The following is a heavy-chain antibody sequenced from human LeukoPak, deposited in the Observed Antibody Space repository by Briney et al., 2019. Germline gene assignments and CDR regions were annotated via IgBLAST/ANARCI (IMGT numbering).Heavy chain of an antibody. CDR1: GGSITSNY. Sequence: SETLSLTCTASGGSITSNYWSWVRQPPGKGLEWIGEIHSSGATKYNPSLKSRVTISVDTSKNHFSLNLRSVTAEDTAVYYCARHLLVAGPMVFDYWGQGTLVTVSS. J-gene: IGHJ4*02. CDR2: IHSSGAT. V-gene: IGHV4-59*08. D-gene: IGHD6-19*01. CDR3: ARHLLVAGPMVFDY.